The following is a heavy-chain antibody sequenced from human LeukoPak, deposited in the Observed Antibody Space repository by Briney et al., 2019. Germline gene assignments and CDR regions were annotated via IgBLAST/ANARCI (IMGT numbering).Heavy chain of an antibody. Sequence: PSETLSLTCAVYGGSFSGYYWSWIRQPPGKGLEWIGEINHFGSTHYNPSLKSRVTISIDTSRNQFSLKLRSVTAANTAVYYCARSIAARPLQSFFDCWGQGTLVTVSS. CDR1: GGSFSGYY. J-gene: IGHJ4*02. V-gene: IGHV4-34*01. CDR3: ARSIAARPLQSFFDC. D-gene: IGHD6-6*01. CDR2: INHFGST.